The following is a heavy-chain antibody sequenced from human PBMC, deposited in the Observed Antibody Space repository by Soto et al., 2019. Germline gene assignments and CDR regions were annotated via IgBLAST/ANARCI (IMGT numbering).Heavy chain of an antibody. CDR2: ISGSDGKT. V-gene: IGHV3-23*01. J-gene: IGHJ4*02. CDR1: GFSFSSYA. Sequence: GGSLRLSCAASGFSFSSYAMSWLRQAPGKGLEWASTISGSDGKTFYADSVKGRFSISRDTSDNMLYLHMNSLREDDTAVYYCARWSYLDYWGQGARVTVSS. D-gene: IGHD2-15*01. CDR3: ARWSYLDY.